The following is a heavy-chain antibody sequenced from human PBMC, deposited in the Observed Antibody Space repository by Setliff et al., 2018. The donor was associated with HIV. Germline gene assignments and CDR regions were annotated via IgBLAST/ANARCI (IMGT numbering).Heavy chain of an antibody. D-gene: IGHD2-2*01. CDR2: IYHSGSN. CDR1: GGSISSSNW. CDR3: ARVIVVVPAAANYYYYYIDV. Sequence: TSETLSLTCAVSGGSISSSNWWSWVRQPPGKGLEWIGEIYHSGSNNYNPSLKSRVTISVDKSKNQFSLKLSSVTAADTAVYYCARVIVVVPAAANYYYYYIDVWGKGTTVTVS. V-gene: IGHV4-4*02. J-gene: IGHJ6*03.